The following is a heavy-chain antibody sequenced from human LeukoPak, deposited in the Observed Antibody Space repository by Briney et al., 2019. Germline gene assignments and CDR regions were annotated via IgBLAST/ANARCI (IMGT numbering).Heavy chain of an antibody. CDR2: ISSSSSTI. V-gene: IGHV3-48*02. Sequence: PGGSLRLSCAASGFTFSSYSMNWVRQAPGKGLEWVSYISSSSSTIYYADSVKGRFTISRDNAKNSLYLQMSSLRDEDTAVYYCARDAIAVANWDKGTDYWGQGTLVTVSS. CDR1: GFTFSSYS. J-gene: IGHJ4*02. D-gene: IGHD6-19*01. CDR3: ARDAIAVANWDKGTDY.